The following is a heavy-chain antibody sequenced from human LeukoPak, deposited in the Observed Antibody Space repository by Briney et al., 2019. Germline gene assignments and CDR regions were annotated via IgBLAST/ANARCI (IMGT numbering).Heavy chain of an antibody. CDR2: ISAHNGNT. CDR1: GYTFTSYG. Sequence: GASVKVSCKASGYTFTSYGISWVRQAPGQGLEWMGWISAHNGNTNYAQKLQGRVTMTTDTSTSTAYMELRSLRSDDTAVYYCARGRLNMITFGGVIAPPDYWGQGTLVTVSS. CDR3: ARGRLNMITFGGVIAPPDY. V-gene: IGHV1-18*01. J-gene: IGHJ4*02. D-gene: IGHD3-16*02.